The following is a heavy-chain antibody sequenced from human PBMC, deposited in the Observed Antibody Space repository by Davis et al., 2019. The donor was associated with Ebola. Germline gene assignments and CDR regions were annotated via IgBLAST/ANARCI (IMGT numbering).Heavy chain of an antibody. V-gene: IGHV3-21*01. D-gene: IGHD2-15*01. Sequence: GESLKISCAASGFTFRNYSMNWVRQAPGKGLEWVSSISSGSTYIYYADSVKGRFTISRDNAKNSLYLQMSSLRDEDTAVYYCAREGGGRYCSSGSCFYSYYLDVWGKGTTVTVSS. J-gene: IGHJ6*03. CDR2: ISSGSTYI. CDR3: AREGGGRYCSSGSCFYSYYLDV. CDR1: GFTFRNYS.